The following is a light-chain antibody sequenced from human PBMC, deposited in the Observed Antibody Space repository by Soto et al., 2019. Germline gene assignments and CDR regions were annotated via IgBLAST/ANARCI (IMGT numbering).Light chain of an antibody. V-gene: IGKV3-11*01. CDR1: QSVRSS. Sequence: IVLTQSPATLSLSPGERATLSCRASQSVRSSLAWYQQQPGQAPRLLIYDASNRATGIPGRFSGSGSGTDFTLTISSLEPEDFAVYYCQQRSSWPPVTFGQGTRLEIK. CDR3: QQRSSWPPVT. CDR2: DAS. J-gene: IGKJ5*01.